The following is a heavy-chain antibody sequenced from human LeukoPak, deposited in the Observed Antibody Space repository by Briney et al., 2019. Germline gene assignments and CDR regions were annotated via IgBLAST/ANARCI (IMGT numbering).Heavy chain of an antibody. V-gene: IGHV1-8*03. Sequence: GASVTVSCTASGYTFTSYDINWVRQATGQGLEWMGWMNPNSGNTGYAQKFQGRVTITRNTSISTAYMELSSLRSEDTAVYYCARGTGYYDYAMRWYYFDYWGQGTLVTVSS. CDR1: GYTFTSYD. J-gene: IGHJ4*02. D-gene: IGHD3-16*01. CDR3: ARGTGYYDYAMRWYYFDY. CDR2: MNPNSGNT.